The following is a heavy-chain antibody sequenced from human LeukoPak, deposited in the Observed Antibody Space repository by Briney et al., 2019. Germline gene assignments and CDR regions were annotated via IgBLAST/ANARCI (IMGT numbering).Heavy chain of an antibody. CDR2: IIPIFGTA. Sequence: SVKVSCKASGGTFTSYAISWVRQAPGQGLEWMGGIIPIFGTANYAQKFQGRVTITAVESTSTAYMELSSLRSEDTAVYYCAGGYCSGGSCYYFDYWGQGTLVTVSS. J-gene: IGHJ4*02. D-gene: IGHD2-15*01. V-gene: IGHV1-69*13. CDR3: AGGYCSGGSCYYFDY. CDR1: GGTFTSYA.